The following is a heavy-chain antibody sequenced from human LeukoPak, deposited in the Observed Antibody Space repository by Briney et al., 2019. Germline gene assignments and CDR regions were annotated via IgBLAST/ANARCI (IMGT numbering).Heavy chain of an antibody. J-gene: IGHJ4*02. CDR3: AKDQRMYGGYGGGLDY. Sequence: GGSLRLSCAASGFTFDDYAMHWVRQAPGKGLEWVSGISWNSGSIGYADSVKGRFTISRDNAKNSLYLQMNSLRAEDTALYYCAKDQRMYGGYGGGLDYWGQGTLVTVSS. CDR1: GFTFDDYA. V-gene: IGHV3-9*01. D-gene: IGHD5-12*01. CDR2: ISWNSGSI.